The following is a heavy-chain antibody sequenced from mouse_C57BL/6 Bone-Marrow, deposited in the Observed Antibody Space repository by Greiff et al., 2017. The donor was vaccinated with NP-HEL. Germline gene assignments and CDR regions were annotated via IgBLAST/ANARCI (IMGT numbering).Heavy chain of an antibody. J-gene: IGHJ3*01. CDR1: GFTFSSYA. CDR2: ISDGGSYT. Sequence: EVQRVESGGGLVKPGGSLKLSCAASGFTFSSYAMSWVRQTPEKRLEWVATISDGGSYTYYPDNVKGRFTISRDNAKNNLYLQMSHLKSEDTAMYYCARCIFAYWGQGTLVTVSA. CDR3: ARCIFAY. V-gene: IGHV5-4*01.